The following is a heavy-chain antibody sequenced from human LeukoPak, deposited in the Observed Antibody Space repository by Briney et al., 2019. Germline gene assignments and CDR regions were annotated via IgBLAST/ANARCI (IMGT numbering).Heavy chain of an antibody. J-gene: IGHJ6*02. CDR3: ARVRKQLVHDYYYGMDV. CDR1: GYTFTSYY. D-gene: IGHD6-13*01. V-gene: IGHV1-46*01. CDR2: INPSGGST. Sequence: ASVKVSCKASGYTFTSYYMHWVRQAPGQGLEWMGIINPSGGSTSYAQKFQGRITMTRDTSTSTVYMELSSLRSEDTAVYYCARVRKQLVHDYYYGMDVWGQGTTVTVSS.